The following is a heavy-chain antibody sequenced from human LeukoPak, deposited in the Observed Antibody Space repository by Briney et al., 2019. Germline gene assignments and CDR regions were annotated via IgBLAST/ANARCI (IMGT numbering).Heavy chain of an antibody. D-gene: IGHD3-10*01. Sequence: GGSLRLSCAASGFTFSSYEMNWVRQAPGKGLEWVSYISSSGSTIYYADSVKGRFTIPRDNAKNSLYLQMNSLRAEDTAVYYCARDTLGPYYYGSGSYPWGQGTLVTVSS. CDR1: GFTFSSYE. J-gene: IGHJ4*02. CDR3: ARDTLGPYYYGSGSYP. CDR2: ISSSGSTI. V-gene: IGHV3-48*03.